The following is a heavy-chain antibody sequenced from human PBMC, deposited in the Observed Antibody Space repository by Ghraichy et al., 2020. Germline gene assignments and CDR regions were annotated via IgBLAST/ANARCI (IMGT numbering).Heavy chain of an antibody. CDR3: ARIGFCPWGPQAGGSGY. CDR1: GFTFSSCA. Sequence: GGSLRLSCAASGFTFSSCAMSWVRQAPGKGLEWVSSISGSGSSTNYADSVKGRFTISRDNARSTLYLQMNSLRAEDTAVYYCARIGFCPWGPQAGGSGYWGQGAVVTVSS. V-gene: IGHV3-23*01. CDR2: ISGSGSST. D-gene: IGHD3-16*01. J-gene: IGHJ4*02.